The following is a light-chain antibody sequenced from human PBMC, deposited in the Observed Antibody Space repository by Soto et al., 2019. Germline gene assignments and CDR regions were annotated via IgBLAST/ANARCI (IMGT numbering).Light chain of an antibody. CDR1: QSVGTN. V-gene: IGKV3-15*01. CDR2: GAS. CDR3: QQYNNWPRT. Sequence: EIVMTQSPATPSVSPGERATLSCRASQSVGTNLAWYQQRPGQAPRLLIYGASTRATGFPARFSGSGSGTEFTLTISSLQSADFAVYYCQQYNNWPRTFGQGTKVEIK. J-gene: IGKJ1*01.